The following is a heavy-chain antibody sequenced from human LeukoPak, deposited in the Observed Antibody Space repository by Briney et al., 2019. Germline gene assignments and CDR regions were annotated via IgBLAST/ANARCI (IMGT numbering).Heavy chain of an antibody. J-gene: IGHJ6*02. Sequence: PGGSLRLSCAASGFSFSSYAMRWVRQAPGKGLEWVSGISDSGGSTYYTDSVKGRFTISRDNSKNTLYLQMNSVRAEDTAVYYCAKDSRGGRFYVMDVWGQGTTVTASS. D-gene: IGHD3-16*01. CDR2: ISDSGGST. CDR3: AKDSRGGRFYVMDV. V-gene: IGHV3-23*01. CDR1: GFSFSSYA.